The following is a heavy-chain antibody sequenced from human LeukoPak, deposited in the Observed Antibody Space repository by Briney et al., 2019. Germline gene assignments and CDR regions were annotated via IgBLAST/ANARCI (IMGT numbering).Heavy chain of an antibody. CDR2: MNPNSGNT. Sequence: GASVKVSCKASGYTFTSYDINWVRQATGQGLEWMGWMNPNSGNTGYAQKFQGRVTMTRNTSISTAYMELSSLRSEDTAVYYCARGRRFKCSSTSRYWFDPWGQGTLVTVSS. V-gene: IGHV1-8*01. CDR1: GYTFTSYD. CDR3: ARGRRFKCSSTSRYWFDP. J-gene: IGHJ5*02. D-gene: IGHD2-2*01.